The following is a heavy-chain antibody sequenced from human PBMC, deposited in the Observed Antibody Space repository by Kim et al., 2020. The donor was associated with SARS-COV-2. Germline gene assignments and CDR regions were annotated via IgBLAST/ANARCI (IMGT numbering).Heavy chain of an antibody. CDR3: AKVGTMIVVVTVGFDY. D-gene: IGHD3-22*01. V-gene: IGHV3-23*01. J-gene: IGHJ4*02. CDR1: GFTFSSYA. Sequence: GGSLRLSCAASGFTFSSYAMSWVRQAPGKGLEWVSAISGSGGSTYYADSVKGRFTISRDNSKNTLYLQMNSLRAEDTAVYYCAKVGTMIVVVTVGFDYWGQGTLVTVSS. CDR2: ISGSGGST.